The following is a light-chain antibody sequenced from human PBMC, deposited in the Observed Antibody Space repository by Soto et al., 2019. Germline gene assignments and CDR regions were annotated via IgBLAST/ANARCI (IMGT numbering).Light chain of an antibody. J-gene: IGKJ1*01. CDR3: QQYNRFSGT. CDR2: DAS. CDR1: ESVNNW. Sequence: GDRVIITCRASESVNNWLAWYQQKPGKAPKLLIYDASTLETGVPSRFSGSGSGTEFTLSITSLQADDFATYYCQQYNRFSGTFGQGTKVDI. V-gene: IGKV1-5*01.